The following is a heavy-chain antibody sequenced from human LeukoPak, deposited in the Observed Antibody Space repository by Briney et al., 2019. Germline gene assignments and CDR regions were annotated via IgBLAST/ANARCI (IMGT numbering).Heavy chain of an antibody. J-gene: IGHJ4*02. CDR1: GFTFSSYA. D-gene: IGHD3-22*01. V-gene: IGHV3-23*01. CDR2: ISGSGGGT. CDR3: ARDSSGYAEFDY. Sequence: GGSLRLSCAASGFTFSSYAMSWVRQAPGKGLEWVSAISGSGGGTYYADSVKGRFTISRDNFKNTLYLQMNSLRGEDTAVYYCARDSSGYAEFDYWGQGTLVTVS.